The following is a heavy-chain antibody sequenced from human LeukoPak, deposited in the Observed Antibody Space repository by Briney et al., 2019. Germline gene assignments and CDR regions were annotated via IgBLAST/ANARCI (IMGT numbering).Heavy chain of an antibody. CDR2: INHSGST. D-gene: IGHD5-18*01. CDR3: ARVGIQLWLTFDY. Sequence: SETLSLXCAVYGGSCSGYYWSWIRQPPGKGLESIGEINHSGSTNYNPSLKSRVTISVDTSKNQFSLKLSSVTAADTAVYYCARVGIQLWLTFDYWGQGTLVTVSS. J-gene: IGHJ4*02. V-gene: IGHV4-34*01. CDR1: GGSCSGYY.